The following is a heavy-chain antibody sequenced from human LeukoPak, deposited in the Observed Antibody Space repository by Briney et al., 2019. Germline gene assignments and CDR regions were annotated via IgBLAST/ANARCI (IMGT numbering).Heavy chain of an antibody. Sequence: GGPLSLSCSPSGFTFSIQSVRSARDAPGKTLEGVSSISWASTYISHAGSVKGRFTIPRDKAKLPLYLQINSLRVEDTAVYYCAGDGHNYQHYMDVWRKGTTVTVSS. V-gene: IGHV3-21*03. CDR1: GFTFSIQS. CDR3: AGDGHNYQHYMDV. CDR2: ISWASTYI. J-gene: IGHJ6*03. D-gene: IGHD1-20*01.